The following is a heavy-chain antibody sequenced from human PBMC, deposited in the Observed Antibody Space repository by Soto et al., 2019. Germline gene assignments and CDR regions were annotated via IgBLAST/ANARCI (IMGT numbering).Heavy chain of an antibody. CDR3: SREIYYFYGMDV. CDR1: GYTFTSYA. J-gene: IGHJ6*02. CDR2: INAGNGNT. Sequence: QVQLVQSGAEVKKPGASVKVSCKASGYTFTSYAMHWVRQAPGQRLEWMGWINAGNGNTKYSQKFQGRVTITRDTSASTVYMQPSSLRSEDTAVYYCSREIYYFYGMDVWGQGTTVTVSS. V-gene: IGHV1-3*01.